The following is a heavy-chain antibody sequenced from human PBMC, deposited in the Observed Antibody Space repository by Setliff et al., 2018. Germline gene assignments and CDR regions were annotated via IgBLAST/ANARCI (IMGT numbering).Heavy chain of an antibody. V-gene: IGHV4-59*08. J-gene: IGHJ3*01. Sequence: SETLSLTCTVSGGSISRDYWMWIRQPPGKGLEWIGYIFYSGSTNSDPSLKSRVTMSVDTSKNQVSLKMTSVTAADTAVYYCARHGPTRTDSWFDSFDVWGQGTKVTVSS. CDR2: IFYSGST. D-gene: IGHD3-10*01. CDR3: ARHGPTRTDSWFDSFDV. CDR1: GGSISRDY.